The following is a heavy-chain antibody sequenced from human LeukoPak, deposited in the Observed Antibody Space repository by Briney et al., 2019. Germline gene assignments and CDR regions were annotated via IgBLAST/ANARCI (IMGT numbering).Heavy chain of an antibody. CDR3: AREGISEDWFDP. J-gene: IGHJ5*02. Sequence: SETLSLTCTVSGGSISSSSYYWGWIRQPAGKGLEWIGRIYTSGSTNYNPSLKSRVTISVDTSRNQFSLKLSSVTAADTAVYYCAREGISEDWFDPWGQGTLVTVSS. V-gene: IGHV4-61*02. CDR2: IYTSGST. D-gene: IGHD2/OR15-2a*01. CDR1: GGSISSSSYY.